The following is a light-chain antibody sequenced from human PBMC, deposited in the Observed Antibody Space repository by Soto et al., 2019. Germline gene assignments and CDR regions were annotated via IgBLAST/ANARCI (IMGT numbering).Light chain of an antibody. Sequence: DIQVTQYPSSLSASVGDRVTITCRASETISTWLAWYQQKPGQAPKLLIYSSSFLESGVPSRFSGSGSGTEFTLTISSLQPDDFATYYCLQYNDYSWTFGQGTKVDIK. CDR3: LQYNDYSWT. V-gene: IGKV1-5*01. CDR1: ETISTW. J-gene: IGKJ1*01. CDR2: SSS.